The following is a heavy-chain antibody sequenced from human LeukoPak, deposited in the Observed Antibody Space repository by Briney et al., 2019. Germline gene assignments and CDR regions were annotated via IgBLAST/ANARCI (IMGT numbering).Heavy chain of an antibody. CDR3: AREPDAGITGTTRDAFDI. V-gene: IGHV3-74*01. D-gene: IGHD1-20*01. CDR2: INTDGSST. Sequence: PGGSLRLSCAASGFTFSSYWMHWVRQAPGKRLVWVSRINTDGSSTSYADSVKGRFTISRDNAKNTLYLQMNSLRAEDTAVYYCAREPDAGITGTTRDAFDIWGQGTMVTVSS. J-gene: IGHJ3*02. CDR1: GFTFSSYW.